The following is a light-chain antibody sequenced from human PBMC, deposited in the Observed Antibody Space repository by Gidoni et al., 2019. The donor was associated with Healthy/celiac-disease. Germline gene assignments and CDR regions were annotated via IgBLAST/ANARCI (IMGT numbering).Light chain of an antibody. J-gene: IGKJ1*01. CDR2: GAS. V-gene: IGKV3-15*01. CDR3: QQYNNWPGRA. CDR1: QSVSSN. Sequence: EIVMTQSPATLSVSPGERATLSCRASQSVSSNLAWYQQKPGQAPRLLIYGASTRATGIPARFSGSGSGTEFTLTISSLQSEDFAVYYCQQYNNWPGRAFGQXTKVEIK.